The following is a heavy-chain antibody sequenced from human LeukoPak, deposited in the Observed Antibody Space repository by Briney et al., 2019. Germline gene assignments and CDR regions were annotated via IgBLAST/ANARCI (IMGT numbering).Heavy chain of an antibody. CDR3: ARRIAMVREGDGMDV. CDR2: IYPGDSDT. CDR1: GYSFTSYW. D-gene: IGHD3-10*01. V-gene: IGHV5-51*01. Sequence: GESLKISCKGSGYSFTSYWIGWVRQMPGKGLEWMGIIYPGDSDTRYSPSFQGQVTISADKSISTAYLQWSSLKASDTAMYYCARRIAMVREGDGMDVWGQGTTVTVSS. J-gene: IGHJ6*02.